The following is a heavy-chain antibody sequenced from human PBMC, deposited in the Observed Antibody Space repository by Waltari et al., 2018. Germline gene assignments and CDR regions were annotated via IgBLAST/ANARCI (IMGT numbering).Heavy chain of an antibody. J-gene: IGHJ4*02. Sequence: EVQLVESGGGLVHPGGSLRLSCAVSGFTFSSYWMSWVRQAPGKGLEWVANIKQDGSEQYYVDSVKGRFTSTRDNAKNSLYLQMNSLRGEDTGAYYCARTTTMTKPFDYWGQGTLVTVSS. D-gene: IGHD4-17*01. CDR2: IKQDGSEQ. V-gene: IGHV3-7*05. CDR3: ARTTTMTKPFDY. CDR1: GFTFSSYW.